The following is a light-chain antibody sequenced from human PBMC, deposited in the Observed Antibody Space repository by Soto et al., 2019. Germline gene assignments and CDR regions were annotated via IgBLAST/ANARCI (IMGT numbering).Light chain of an antibody. Sequence: VLTQSPATLSLSPGERAALSCGASESVSSNQLAWNQQKPGLAPRLLIYYASSRASGIPERFSGSGSGTGFSLTISSLEPEDSAVYYCQQYGSSPITFGQGTRLE. CDR2: YAS. V-gene: IGKV3D-20*01. J-gene: IGKJ5*01. CDR1: ESVSSNQ. CDR3: QQYGSSPIT.